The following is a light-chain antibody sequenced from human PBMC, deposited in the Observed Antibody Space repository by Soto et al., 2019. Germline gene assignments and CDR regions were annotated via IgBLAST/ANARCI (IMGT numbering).Light chain of an antibody. CDR2: GAS. V-gene: IGKV3-15*01. CDR3: QQYNNWPRT. Sequence: RVISQARATLSVSPVEDAGVCCSINQSVSSHLAWYQHKPGQAPRLLIYGASTRATGIPARFSGSGSGKEFTLTIRSLQSEDFAVYYCQQYNNWPRTFGQGTKVDIK. CDR1: QSVSSH. J-gene: IGKJ1*01.